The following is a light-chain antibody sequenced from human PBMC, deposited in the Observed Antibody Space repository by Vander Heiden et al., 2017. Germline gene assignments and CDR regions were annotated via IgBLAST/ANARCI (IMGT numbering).Light chain of an antibody. J-gene: IGKJ1*01. CDR2: WAS. CDR3: QQYSNTPWT. Sequence: DIVMTQSPDSLAVSLGARATITCKSSHSTFYSSNNKNFLAWYQQKPGQPPRLLIYWASTRESGVPDRFSGSGSGTDFTLTISSLQAEDVAVYYCQQYSNTPWTFGQGTKVEIK. CDR1: HSTFYSSNNKNF. V-gene: IGKV4-1*01.